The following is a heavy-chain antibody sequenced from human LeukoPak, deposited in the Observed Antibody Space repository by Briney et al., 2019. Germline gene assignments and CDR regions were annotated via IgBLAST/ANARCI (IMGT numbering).Heavy chain of an antibody. D-gene: IGHD6-19*01. V-gene: IGHV3-30*18. Sequence: GGSLRLSCVASGFTFSSYGMHWVRQAPGKGLEWMAVISYDGSNQYYADSVKGRFSISRDNAKNTVYLQMNSLGAEDTAVYYCAKGEQYSSAWYHSSGDYWGQGTLVTVSS. J-gene: IGHJ4*02. CDR3: AKGEQYSSAWYHSSGDY. CDR2: ISYDGSNQ. CDR1: GFTFSSYG.